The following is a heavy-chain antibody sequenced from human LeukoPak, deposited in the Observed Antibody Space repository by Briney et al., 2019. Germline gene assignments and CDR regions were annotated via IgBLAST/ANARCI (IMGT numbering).Heavy chain of an antibody. CDR3: AKDSPVATI. CDR2: ITPSGDGT. Sequence: PGGSLRLSCAASGFTFSSYSMSWVRQAPGKVLDWVSSITPSGDGTYYADSVKGRFTIFRDNSKNTLYLQMISLRAEDTAVYYCAKDSPVATIWGQGTMVTVSS. CDR1: GFTFSSYS. J-gene: IGHJ3*02. V-gene: IGHV3-23*01. D-gene: IGHD5-12*01.